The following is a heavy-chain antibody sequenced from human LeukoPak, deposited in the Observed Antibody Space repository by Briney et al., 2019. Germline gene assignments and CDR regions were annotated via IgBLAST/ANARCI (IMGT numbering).Heavy chain of an antibody. CDR1: GYTFTSYY. J-gene: IGHJ6*03. CDR2: INPSGGST. V-gene: IGHV1-46*01. Sequence: GASVKVSCKASGYTFTSYYMHWVRQAPGQGLEWMGIINPSGGSTSYAQKFQGRVTMTRDTSTSTVYMELSSLRAEDTAVYYCARGTWATLYYYYMDVWGKGTTVTVSS. D-gene: IGHD5-24*01. CDR3: ARGTWATLYYYYMDV.